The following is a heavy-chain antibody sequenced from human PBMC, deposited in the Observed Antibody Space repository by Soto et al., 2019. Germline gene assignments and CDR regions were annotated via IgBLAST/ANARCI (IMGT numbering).Heavy chain of an antibody. J-gene: IGHJ6*02. Sequence: SETLSLTCRLSGGSITGAYYWNWIRQHPGKGLEWIGSIHYRGSTYYNPSLKTRITISLDRSNNQFSLNLSSVTAADTAVYYCARVRDSFGLDVWGQGTTVTV. D-gene: IGHD2-15*01. CDR3: ARVRDSFGLDV. CDR2: IHYRGST. CDR1: GGSITGAYY. V-gene: IGHV4-31*03.